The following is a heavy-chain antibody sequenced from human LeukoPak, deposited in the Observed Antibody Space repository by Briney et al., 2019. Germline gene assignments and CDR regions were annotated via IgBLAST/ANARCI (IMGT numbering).Heavy chain of an antibody. Sequence: AASVKVSCKASGYTFTSYDINWVRQATGQGPEWMGWMNPNSGNTGYAQKFQGRVTMTRNTSISTAYMELSSLRSEDTAVYYCASGEVGAVTFDYWGQGTLVTVSS. D-gene: IGHD1-26*01. J-gene: IGHJ4*02. V-gene: IGHV1-8*01. CDR3: ASGEVGAVTFDY. CDR1: GYTFTSYD. CDR2: MNPNSGNT.